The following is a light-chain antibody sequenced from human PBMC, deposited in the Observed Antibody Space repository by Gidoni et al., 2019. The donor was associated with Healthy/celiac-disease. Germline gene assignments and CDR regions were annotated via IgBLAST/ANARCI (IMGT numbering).Light chain of an antibody. Sequence: QSVLTQPPSVSEAPRHRVTISCSGSSSNIGNNAVNWYQQLPGKAPKLLIYSDDLLPSGVSDRFSGSKSGTSASLAISGLQSEDAADYYCAAWDDSLNGVVFGGGTKLTV. CDR3: AAWDDSLNGVV. V-gene: IGLV1-36*01. CDR2: SDD. J-gene: IGLJ2*01. CDR1: SSNIGNNA.